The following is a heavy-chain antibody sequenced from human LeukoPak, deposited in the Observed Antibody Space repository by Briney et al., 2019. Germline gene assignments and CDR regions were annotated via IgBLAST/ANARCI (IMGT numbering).Heavy chain of an antibody. J-gene: IGHJ5*02. CDR2: IYPGDSDT. V-gene: IGHV5-51*01. D-gene: IGHD3-10*01. CDR1: GYSFTSYW. CDR3: ARSYYYGSGSYWSWFDP. Sequence: GESLKISCKGSGYSFTSYWIGWVRQMPGKGLEWMGIIYPGDSDTRYSPSFQGRVTISADKSISTAYLQWSSLKASDTAMYYCARSYYYGSGSYWSWFDPWAREPWSPSPQ.